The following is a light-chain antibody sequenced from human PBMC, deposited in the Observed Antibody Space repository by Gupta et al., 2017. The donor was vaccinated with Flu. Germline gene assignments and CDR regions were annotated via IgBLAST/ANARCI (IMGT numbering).Light chain of an antibody. CDR1: QSVSSK. V-gene: IGKV3-15*01. CDR2: GAS. CDR3: QQYNNWPPEHT. J-gene: IGKJ2*01. Sequence: DIVMTQSPATLSVSPGESATLSCRASQSVSSKLAWYQQKPGQAPRLLIFGASTRATGIPARFSGSGSGTEFTLTISSLQSEDLAVYYCQQYNNWPPEHTFGQGTQLEIK.